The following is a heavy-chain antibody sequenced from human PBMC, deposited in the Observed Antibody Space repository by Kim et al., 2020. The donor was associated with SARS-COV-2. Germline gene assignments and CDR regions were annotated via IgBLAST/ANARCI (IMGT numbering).Heavy chain of an antibody. V-gene: IGHV4-34*01. D-gene: IGHD6-13*01. Sequence: GSTHYNPSLKSRVTISVDTSKNQFSLKLSSVTAADTAVYYCARGPAAARYWGQGTLVTVSS. CDR2: GST. CDR3: ARGPAAARY. J-gene: IGHJ4*02.